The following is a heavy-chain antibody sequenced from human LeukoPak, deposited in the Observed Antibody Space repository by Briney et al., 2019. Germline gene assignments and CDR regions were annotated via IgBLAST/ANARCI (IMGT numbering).Heavy chain of an antibody. CDR1: GFSFASYW. Sequence: GESLKISCKGSGFSFASYWIAWVRQMPGEGLDWMGIMNPGNSDTRYSPSFPGQVTFSADKSISTAYLQWSSLKASDTAMYYCARRIAATGREFDYWGQGTLVTVSS. D-gene: IGHD6-13*01. J-gene: IGHJ4*02. CDR3: ARRIAATGREFDY. CDR2: MNPGNSDT. V-gene: IGHV5-51*01.